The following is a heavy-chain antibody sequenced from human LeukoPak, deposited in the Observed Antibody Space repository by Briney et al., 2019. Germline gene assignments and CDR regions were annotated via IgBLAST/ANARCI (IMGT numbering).Heavy chain of an antibody. J-gene: IGHJ5*02. V-gene: IGHV4-30-2*01. CDR1: GGSISSGGYS. CDR2: IYHSGST. CDR3: ARGGEYYYGSGSQHNWFDP. D-gene: IGHD3-10*01. Sequence: PSQTLSLTCAVSGGSISSGGYSWSWIRQPPGKGLEWIGYIYHSGSTYYNPSLKSRVTISVDRSKNQFSLKLSSVTAADTAVYYCARGGEYYYGSGSQHNWFDPWGQGTLVTVSS.